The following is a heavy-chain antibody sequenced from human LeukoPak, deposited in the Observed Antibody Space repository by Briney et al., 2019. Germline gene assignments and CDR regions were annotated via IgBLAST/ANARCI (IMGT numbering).Heavy chain of an antibody. D-gene: IGHD4-23*01. Sequence: SVKVSCKASGYTFAGYYMHWVRQAPGQGLEWMGWINPNSGGTTYAQKFQGRVTMTRDTSISTTYMELSSLRSEDTAVYYCARMYGGNRPEDYYYGMDVWGQGTTVTVSS. CDR3: ARMYGGNRPEDYYYGMDV. CDR2: INPNSGGT. CDR1: GYTFAGYY. J-gene: IGHJ6*02. V-gene: IGHV1-2*02.